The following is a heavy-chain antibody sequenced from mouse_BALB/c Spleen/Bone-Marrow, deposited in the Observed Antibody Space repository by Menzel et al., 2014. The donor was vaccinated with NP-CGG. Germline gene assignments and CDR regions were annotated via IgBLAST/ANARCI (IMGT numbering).Heavy chain of an antibody. CDR3: TSWDC. Sequence: LQQPGSELVRPGASVKLSCKASGYTFTSYWMHWVKQRHGQGLEWIGNIYPGSGSTNYDEKFKSKGTLTVDTSSSTAYMHLSSLTSEDSAVYYCTSWDCWGQGTTLTVSS. V-gene: IGHV1S22*01. J-gene: IGHJ2*01. CDR2: IYPGSGST. CDR1: GYTFTSYW.